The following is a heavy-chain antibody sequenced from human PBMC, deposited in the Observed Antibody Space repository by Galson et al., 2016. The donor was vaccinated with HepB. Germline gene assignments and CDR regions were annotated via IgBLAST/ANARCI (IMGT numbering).Heavy chain of an antibody. Sequence: SLRLSCAASGFAFSNYAMTWVRQIPGRRLEWVAGTSSSANSIYYADSVKGRFIISRDNSKGTLYLEMNSLRAEDTAIYYCARYRSAWSLDTWGQGTLVTVSS. CDR2: TSSSANSI. CDR1: GFAFSNYA. V-gene: IGHV3-23*01. D-gene: IGHD6-19*01. CDR3: ARYRSAWSLDT. J-gene: IGHJ5*02.